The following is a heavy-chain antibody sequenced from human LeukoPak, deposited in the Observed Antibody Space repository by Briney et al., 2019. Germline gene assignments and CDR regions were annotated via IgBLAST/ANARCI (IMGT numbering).Heavy chain of an antibody. Sequence: ASVKVSCKASGNTFSGYYMHWVRQAPGQGLEWMGWINPKSGGTNYAQKFQGRVTMTRDTSISTAYMELSRLRSDDTAVYYCARAGGYSGYDFDYWGQGTLVTVSS. V-gene: IGHV1-2*02. CDR2: INPKSGGT. D-gene: IGHD5-12*01. J-gene: IGHJ4*02. CDR3: ARAGGYSGYDFDY. CDR1: GNTFSGYY.